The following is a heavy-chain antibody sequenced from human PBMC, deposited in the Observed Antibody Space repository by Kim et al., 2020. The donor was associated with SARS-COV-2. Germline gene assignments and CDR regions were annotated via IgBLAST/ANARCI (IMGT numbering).Heavy chain of an antibody. CDR2: ISGSGGSNGGST. J-gene: IGHJ4*02. V-gene: IGHV3-23*01. D-gene: IGHD3-22*01. CDR1: GFTFSSYA. CDR3: ARDIPDYDSSGYYY. Sequence: GGSLRLSCAASGFTFSSYALTWVRQAPGKGLEWVSGISGSGGSNGGSTYYADSVKGRFTISRDNSKNTLYLQMNSLRAEDTAVYYCARDIPDYDSSGYYYWGQGTLVTVSS.